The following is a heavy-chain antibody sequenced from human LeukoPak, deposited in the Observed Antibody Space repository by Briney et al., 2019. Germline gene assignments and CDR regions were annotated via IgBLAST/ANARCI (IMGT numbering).Heavy chain of an antibody. CDR2: ISYDGSNK. CDR3: ARDLSQMGYFDY. Sequence: GGSLRLSCAASGFTFSSYAMHWVRQAPGKGLEWVAVISYDGSNKYYADSVKGRFTISRENSKNTLYLQMNSLRAEDTAVYYCARDLSQMGYFDYWGQGTLVTVSS. D-gene: IGHD5-24*01. V-gene: IGHV3-30-3*01. CDR1: GFTFSSYA. J-gene: IGHJ4*02.